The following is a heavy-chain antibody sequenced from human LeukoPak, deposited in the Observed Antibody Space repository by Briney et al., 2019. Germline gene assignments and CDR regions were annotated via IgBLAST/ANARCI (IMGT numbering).Heavy chain of an antibody. V-gene: IGHV3-7*03. Sequence: GGSLRLSCAASGITFSRFWMSWVRQAPGKGLQRVANINQDGSEKHYVDSVKGRFTISRDNAENSLYLQMNSLRAEDTAVYYCASGGHLDYWGQGALVTVAS. CDR1: GITFSRFW. CDR3: ASGGHLDY. CDR2: INQDGSEK. D-gene: IGHD3-16*01. J-gene: IGHJ4*02.